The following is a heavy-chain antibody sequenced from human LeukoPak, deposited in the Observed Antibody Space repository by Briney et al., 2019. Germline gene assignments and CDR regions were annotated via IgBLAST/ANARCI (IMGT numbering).Heavy chain of an antibody. D-gene: IGHD6-13*01. J-gene: IGHJ3*02. CDR2: IWPNGSNK. CDR1: GFTFSTHG. CDR3: VGELLTAAGTIGAFDI. Sequence: PGRSLRLSCAASGFTFSTHGMHWVRQAPGKGLEWVAVIWPNGSNKYHADSVKGRFTISRDNSKSTLFLQMSSLAAEDTAVYYCVGELLTAAGTIGAFDIWGRGTMVTVSS. V-gene: IGHV3-33*01.